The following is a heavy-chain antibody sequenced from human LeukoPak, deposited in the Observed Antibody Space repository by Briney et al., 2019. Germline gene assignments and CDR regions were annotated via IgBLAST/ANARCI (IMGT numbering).Heavy chain of an antibody. J-gene: IGHJ5*02. CDR1: GFTFSSYS. CDR3: ARDVSRRHWFDP. V-gene: IGHV3-21*01. Sequence: GGSLRLSCAASGFTFSSYSMNWVRQAPGKGLEWVSSISSSSSYIYYADSVKGRFTISRDNAKNSLYLQMNSLRAEDTAVYYCARDVSRRHWFDPWGQGTLVTVSS. CDR2: ISSSSSYI.